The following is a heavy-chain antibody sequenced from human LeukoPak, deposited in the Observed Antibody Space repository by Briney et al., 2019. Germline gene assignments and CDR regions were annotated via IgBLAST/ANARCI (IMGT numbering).Heavy chain of an antibody. D-gene: IGHD6-19*01. CDR3: ARWAHLGQYSSGFDY. CDR1: GFTFSSYV. Sequence: QPGGSLRLSCAASGFTFSSYVMSWVRQAPGKGLDWVSSISGSHGSTYYADSVKGRFTISRDNSKNTLYLQMNSLRAEDTAVYYCARWAHLGQYSSGFDYWGQGTLVTVSS. V-gene: IGHV3-23*01. CDR2: ISGSHGST. J-gene: IGHJ4*02.